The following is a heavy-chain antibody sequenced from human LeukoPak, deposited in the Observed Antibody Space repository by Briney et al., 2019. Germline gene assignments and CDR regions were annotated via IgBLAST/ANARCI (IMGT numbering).Heavy chain of an antibody. Sequence: PGRSLRLSRAASGFTFSSYGMHWVRQAPGKGLEWVAVIWYDGSNKYYADSVKGRFTISKDNSKNTLYLQMNSLRDEDTAVYYCARDLSGSSDYWGQGTLVTVSS. CDR2: IWYDGSNK. J-gene: IGHJ4*02. CDR3: ARDLSGSSDY. D-gene: IGHD3-9*01. V-gene: IGHV3-33*01. CDR1: GFTFSSYG.